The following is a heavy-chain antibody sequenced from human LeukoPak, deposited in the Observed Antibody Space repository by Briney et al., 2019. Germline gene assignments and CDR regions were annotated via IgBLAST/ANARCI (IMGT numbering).Heavy chain of an antibody. D-gene: IGHD6-13*01. J-gene: IGHJ4*02. CDR3: ARARSAAGNFDY. V-gene: IGHV4-31*03. Sequence: SQTLSLTCTVSGGSISSGGYYWSWIRQHPGRGLGWIGFIYYSGSTYYNPSLKSRATISADTSKNHFSFTLSSVTAAEPAVNFWARARSAAGNFDYWGQGTLVTVSS. CDR1: GGSISSGGYY. CDR2: IYYSGST.